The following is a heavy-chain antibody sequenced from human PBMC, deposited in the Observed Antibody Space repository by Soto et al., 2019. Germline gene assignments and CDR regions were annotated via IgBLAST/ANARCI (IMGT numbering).Heavy chain of an antibody. CDR1: GGSISSGGYS. CDR3: AAGGGLPRYY. D-gene: IGHD5-12*01. Sequence: QLQLQESGSGLVKPSQTLSLTCAVSGGSISSGGYSWSWIRQPPGKGLEWIGYIYHGGSTYYNPSLKSRVTISVDRSKNQFSLKLSSVTAAETAVYYCAAGGGLPRYYWGQGTLVTVSS. J-gene: IGHJ4*02. CDR2: IYHGGST. V-gene: IGHV4-30-2*01.